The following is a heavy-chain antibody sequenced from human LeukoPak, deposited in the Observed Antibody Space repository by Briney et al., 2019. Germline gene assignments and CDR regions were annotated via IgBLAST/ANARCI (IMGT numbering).Heavy chain of an antibody. J-gene: IGHJ4*02. CDR2: INAGNGNT. V-gene: IGHV1-3*01. CDR3: ASHPTSGRWEQWLGLDY. CDR1: GYTFTSYA. Sequence: ASVKVSCKASGYTFTSYAMHWVRQAPGQRLERMGWINAGNGNTKYSQKFQGRVTITRDTSASTAYMELSSLRSEDTAVYYCASHPTSGRWEQWLGLDYWGQGTLVTVSS. D-gene: IGHD6-19*01.